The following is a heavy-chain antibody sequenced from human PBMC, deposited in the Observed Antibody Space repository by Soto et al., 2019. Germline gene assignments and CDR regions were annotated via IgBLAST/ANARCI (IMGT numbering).Heavy chain of an antibody. CDR1: GYTISNYN. V-gene: IGHV1-69*13. CDR2: IIPIFGTA. Sequence: SVKVSCKDSGYTISNYNINWVLHAPGQVREWMGGIIPIFGTANYEKKSQGRVTITADESTSKAYMEMSSLRYEETAVYYCARDIGTTVVNREWFDPWGQGTLVTVSS. D-gene: IGHD4-17*01. J-gene: IGHJ5*02. CDR3: ARDIGTTVVNREWFDP.